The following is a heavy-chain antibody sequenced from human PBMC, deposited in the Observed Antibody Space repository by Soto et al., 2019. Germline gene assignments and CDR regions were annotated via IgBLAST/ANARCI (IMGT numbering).Heavy chain of an antibody. Sequence: QEQLAESGGGLVKPGGSLRLSCAASGFSFNVYYMTWIRQAPGSGLEWVASISILGDSTYYADSVKGRFTISRDNVKNSLDLQMDTLRAEDTAVYYCARDRACTRTFPHNPFNLWGQGTTVTVAS. V-gene: IGHV3-11*01. CDR2: ISILGDST. J-gene: IGHJ3*01. CDR3: ARDRACTRTFPHNPFNL. CDR1: GFSFNVYY.